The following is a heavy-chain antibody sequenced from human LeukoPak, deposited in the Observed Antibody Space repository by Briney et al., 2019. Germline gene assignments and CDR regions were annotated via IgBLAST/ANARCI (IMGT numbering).Heavy chain of an antibody. CDR1: GYTFTSYA. J-gene: IGHJ4*02. D-gene: IGHD6-19*01. CDR3: ARGYSSGWYLNPLDY. Sequence: ASVKVSCKASGYTFTSYAMNWVRQAPGQGLEWMGWINTNTGNPTYAQGFTGRFVFSLDTSVSTAYLQISSLKAEDTAVYYCARGYSSGWYLNPLDYWGQGTLVTVPS. V-gene: IGHV7-4-1*02. CDR2: INTNTGNP.